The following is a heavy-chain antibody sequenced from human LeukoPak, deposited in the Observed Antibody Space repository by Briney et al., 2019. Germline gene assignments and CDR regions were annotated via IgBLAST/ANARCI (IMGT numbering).Heavy chain of an antibody. J-gene: IGHJ4*02. D-gene: IGHD1-1*01. CDR3: ARDMWGTFDY. Sequence: GGSLRLSCAASGFTLSPFLMHWVRQSPGKGPVWVSRIGPDGSVTNYADSVKGRFTISRDNARNTLYLQISSLSVEDTAVYFCARDMWGTFDYWGQGALVTVSS. CDR2: IGPDGSVT. V-gene: IGHV3-74*01. CDR1: GFTLSPFL.